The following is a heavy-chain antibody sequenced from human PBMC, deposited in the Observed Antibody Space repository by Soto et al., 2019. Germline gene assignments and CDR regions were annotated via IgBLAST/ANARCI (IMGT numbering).Heavy chain of an antibody. V-gene: IGHV1-8*01. D-gene: IGHD4-4*01. J-gene: IGHJ4*02. CDR3: ARSPSWETTVTPYYFDY. CDR2: MNPKSPNT. CDR1: RYTFISYD. Sequence: QVQLVQSGAEVKKPGASVKVSCKTSRYTFISYDINWVRQATGQGLEWVGWMNPKSPNTGYAQNFQGRVTMTRNTSQSIXYMELSSLRSEDTAVYYCARSPSWETTVTPYYFDYWGQGTLVTVSS.